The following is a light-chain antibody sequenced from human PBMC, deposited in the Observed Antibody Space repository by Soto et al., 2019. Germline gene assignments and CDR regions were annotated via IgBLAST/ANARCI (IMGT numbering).Light chain of an antibody. CDR3: GADHCTGSTFVWV. CDR2: VGTGGIVG. V-gene: IGLV9-49*01. J-gene: IGLJ3*02. CDR1: SGYSNYK. Sequence: QLVLTQPPSASASLGASVTLTCTLSSGYSNYKVDWYQQRPGKGPRFVMRVGTGGIVGSKGDGIPDRFSVLGSGLNRYLTIKNIQEEDESDYHFGADHCTGSTFVWVFGGGTKLTVL.